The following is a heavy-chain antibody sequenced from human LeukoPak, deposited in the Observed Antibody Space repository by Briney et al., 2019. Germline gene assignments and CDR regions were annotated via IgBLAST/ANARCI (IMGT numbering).Heavy chain of an antibody. Sequence: SETLSLTCTVSGGSVSSGSYYWSWIRQPPGKGLEWIGYIYDSGSTYYNPSLKSRGTISVDTSKNQFSLKLSSVTAADTAVYHCTRETGYSYDSSGYHPSYFDYWGQGTLVTVSS. J-gene: IGHJ4*02. CDR3: TRETGYSYDSSGYHPSYFDY. CDR1: GGSVSSGSYY. D-gene: IGHD3-22*01. V-gene: IGHV4-61*01. CDR2: IYDSGST.